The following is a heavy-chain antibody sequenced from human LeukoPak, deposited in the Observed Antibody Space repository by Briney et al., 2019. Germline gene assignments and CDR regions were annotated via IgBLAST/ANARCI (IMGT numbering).Heavy chain of an antibody. Sequence: SVKVSCKASGGTFSSYAISWVRQAPGQGPEWMGGIIPIFGTANYAQKFQGRVTITTDESTSTAYMELSSLRSEDTAVYYCAIGVTMIVVVIPPLDYWGQGTLVTVSS. V-gene: IGHV1-69*05. CDR1: GGTFSSYA. D-gene: IGHD3-22*01. J-gene: IGHJ4*02. CDR2: IIPIFGTA. CDR3: AIGVTMIVVVIPPLDY.